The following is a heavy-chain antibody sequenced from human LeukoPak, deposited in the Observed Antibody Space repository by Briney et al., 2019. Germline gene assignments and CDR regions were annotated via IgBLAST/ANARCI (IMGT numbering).Heavy chain of an antibody. CDR1: GYTFSGKGWY. CDR3: ARDGPAQMVDLDY. D-gene: IGHD3-10*01. V-gene: IGHV1-2*02. J-gene: IGHJ4*02. CDR2: IRPNNGDT. Sequence: EASVTVSCMGSGYTFSGKGWYLYWPRQAPGGGRECMGWIRPNNGDTAYAQKFEGRVAMTPDTSISTAYMELRRLRPDDTAVYFCARDGPAQMVDLDYWGQGTLVTVSS.